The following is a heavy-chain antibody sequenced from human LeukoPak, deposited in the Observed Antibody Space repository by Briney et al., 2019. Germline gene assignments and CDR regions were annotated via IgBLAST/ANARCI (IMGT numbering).Heavy chain of an antibody. Sequence: PGGSLRLSCSASGFTFSNYAIHWVRQAPGKGLEYVSTISNNGGNTNYADSVKGRFTISRDNSKNTLYLQMNTLRAEDTAVYYCAKGHSDSGTGFDYWGQGTLVTVSS. CDR1: GFTFSNYA. J-gene: IGHJ4*02. V-gene: IGHV3-64*04. CDR2: ISNNGGNT. D-gene: IGHD4-17*01. CDR3: AKGHSDSGTGFDY.